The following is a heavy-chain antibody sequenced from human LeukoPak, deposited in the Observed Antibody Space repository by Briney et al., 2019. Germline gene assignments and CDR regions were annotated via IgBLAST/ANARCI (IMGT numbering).Heavy chain of an antibody. Sequence: ASVKVSCKVSGYTLTELSMHWVRQAPGKGLEWMGGFDPEDGETIYAQKFQGRVTMTEDTSTDTAYMELSSLGSEDTAVYYCATGPRWRWLQCRYWGQGTLVTVSS. CDR1: GYTLTELS. D-gene: IGHD5-24*01. J-gene: IGHJ4*02. CDR3: ATGPRWRWLQCRY. CDR2: FDPEDGET. V-gene: IGHV1-24*01.